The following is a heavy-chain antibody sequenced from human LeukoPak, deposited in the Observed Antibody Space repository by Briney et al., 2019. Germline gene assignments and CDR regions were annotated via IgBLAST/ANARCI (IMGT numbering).Heavy chain of an antibody. D-gene: IGHD3-9*01. V-gene: IGHV4-59*01. CDR2: IYYSGST. Sequence: SETLSLTCTVSGGSISSYYWSWIRQPPGKGLEWIGYIYYSGSTNYNPSLKSRVTISVDTSKNQFSLKLSSVTAADTAVYYCARVIDWNYFDYWGQGTLVTVSS. J-gene: IGHJ4*02. CDR1: GGSISSYY. CDR3: ARVIDWNYFDY.